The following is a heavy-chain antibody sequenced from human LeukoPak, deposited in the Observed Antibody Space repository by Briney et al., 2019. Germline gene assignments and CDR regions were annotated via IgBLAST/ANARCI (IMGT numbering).Heavy chain of an antibody. Sequence: ASVKVSCKASGYTFTSYGISWVRQAPGQGLEWMGWIGAYNGNTNYAQKLQGRVTMTTDTSTSTAYMELRSLRSDDTAVYYCARDLRYFDWLRPDYWGQGTLVTVSS. D-gene: IGHD3-9*01. J-gene: IGHJ4*02. CDR2: IGAYNGNT. CDR3: ARDLRYFDWLRPDY. V-gene: IGHV1-18*04. CDR1: GYTFTSYG.